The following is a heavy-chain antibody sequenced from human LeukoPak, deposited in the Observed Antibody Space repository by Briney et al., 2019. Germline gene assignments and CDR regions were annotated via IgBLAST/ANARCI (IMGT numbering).Heavy chain of an antibody. CDR2: INHSGST. V-gene: IGHV4-34*01. CDR1: GGSFSGYY. D-gene: IGHD3-9*01. Sequence: PSETLSLTCAVYGGSFSGYYWSWIRQPPGKGLEWIGEINHSGSTNYNPSLKSRVTISVDTSKNQFSLKLSSVTAADTAVYYCARWILTGYYRPSGFDYWGQGTLVTVSS. CDR3: ARWILTGYYRPSGFDY. J-gene: IGHJ4*02.